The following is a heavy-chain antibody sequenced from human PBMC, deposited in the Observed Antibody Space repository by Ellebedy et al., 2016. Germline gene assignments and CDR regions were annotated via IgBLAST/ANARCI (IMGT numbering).Heavy chain of an antibody. CDR1: GFTFSSYA. Sequence: GGSLRLXXAASGFTFSSYAMSWVRQAPGKGLEWVSAISGSGGSTYYADSVKGRFTISRDNSKNTLYLQMNSLRAEDTAVYYCAKARTPWHREYCSGGSCYRDFDYWGQGTLVTVSS. CDR3: AKARTPWHREYCSGGSCYRDFDY. J-gene: IGHJ4*02. D-gene: IGHD2-15*01. CDR2: ISGSGGST. V-gene: IGHV3-23*01.